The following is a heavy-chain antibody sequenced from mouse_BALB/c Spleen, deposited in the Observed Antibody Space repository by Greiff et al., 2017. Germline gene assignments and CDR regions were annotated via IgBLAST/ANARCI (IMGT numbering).Heavy chain of an antibody. CDR2: ILPGSGST. CDR1: GYTFSSYW. J-gene: IGHJ2*01. Sequence: QVQLQQSGAELMKPGASVKISCKATGYTFSSYWIEWVKQRLGHGLEWIGEILPGSGSTNYNEKFKGKATFTADTSSNTAYMQLSSLTSEDSAVYYCARVITTVVAPDYWGQGTTLTVSS. D-gene: IGHD1-1*01. CDR3: ARVITTVVAPDY. V-gene: IGHV1-9*01.